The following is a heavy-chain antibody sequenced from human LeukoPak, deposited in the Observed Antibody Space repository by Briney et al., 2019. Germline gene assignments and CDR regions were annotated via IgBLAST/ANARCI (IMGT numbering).Heavy chain of an antibody. CDR1: GYSFATYW. V-gene: IGHV5-51*01. CDR2: VCPDDSDT. J-gene: IGHJ3*02. D-gene: IGHD1-26*01. CDR3: ARRGIGDAFDI. Sequence: GESLKISCQGSGYSFATYWIAWVRQTPGKGLEWMGIVCPDDSDTKYNPSFQGQVTISADKSISTAYLQWSSLKASDTAMYYCARRGIGDAFDIWGQGTMVTVSS.